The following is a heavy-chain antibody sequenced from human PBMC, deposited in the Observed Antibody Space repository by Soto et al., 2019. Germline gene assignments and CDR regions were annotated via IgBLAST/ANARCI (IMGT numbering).Heavy chain of an antibody. V-gene: IGHV3-23*01. CDR1: GFTFSDYV. CDR3: AKDGPNGVQHNYGMDV. J-gene: IGHJ6*02. Sequence: GSLRLSCEASGFTFSDYVMNWVRQGPGKGLEWVSTIGRGDDKYYADSVKGRFTISRDTSKNTLFLQMTSLRAADPALSFCAKDGPNGVQHNYGMDVWGQGTTVTVSS. CDR2: IGRGDDK. D-gene: IGHD4-17*01.